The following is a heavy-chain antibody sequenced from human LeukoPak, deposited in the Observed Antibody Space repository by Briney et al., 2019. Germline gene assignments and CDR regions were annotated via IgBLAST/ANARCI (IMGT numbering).Heavy chain of an antibody. CDR1: GYTLSSYG. Sequence: ASVKVSCKASGYTLSSYGISWVRQAPGQGLEWMGWISAYNGNTNYAQKLQGRVTMTTDTSTSTAYMELRSLRSDDTAVYYCARVRALLTHNDAFDIWGQGTMVTVSS. CDR2: ISAYNGNT. CDR3: ARVRALLTHNDAFDI. V-gene: IGHV1-18*01. J-gene: IGHJ3*02.